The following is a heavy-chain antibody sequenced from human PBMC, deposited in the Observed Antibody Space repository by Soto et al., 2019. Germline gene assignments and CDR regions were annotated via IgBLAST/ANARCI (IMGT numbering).Heavy chain of an antibody. V-gene: IGHV3-23*01. CDR1: GFTFSSYA. Sequence: GGSLRLSCAASGFTFSSYAMSWVRQAPGKGLEWVSAISGSGGSTYYADSVKGRFTISRDNSKNTLYLQMNSLRAEDTAVYYCAKDYERVGIVVVVAATIDAFDIWGQGTMVTVSS. D-gene: IGHD2-15*01. J-gene: IGHJ3*02. CDR3: AKDYERVGIVVVVAATIDAFDI. CDR2: ISGSGGST.